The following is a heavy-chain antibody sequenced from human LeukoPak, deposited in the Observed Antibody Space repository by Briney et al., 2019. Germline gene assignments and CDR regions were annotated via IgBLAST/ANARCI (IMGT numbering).Heavy chain of an antibody. V-gene: IGHV3-66*01. D-gene: IGHD1-26*01. CDR3: AKDRGYRATTYYFDY. CDR2: IYTVGNT. CDR1: GFTVSSNY. Sequence: GGSLRLSCAASGFTVSSNYMSWVRQPPGKGLEWVSVIYTVGNTDYADSVKGRFTISRDNSKNTLYLQMNSLRAEDTAVYYCAKDRGYRATTYYFDYWGQGTLVTVS. J-gene: IGHJ4*02.